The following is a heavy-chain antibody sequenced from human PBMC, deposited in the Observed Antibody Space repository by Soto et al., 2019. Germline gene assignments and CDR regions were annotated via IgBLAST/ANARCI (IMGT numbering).Heavy chain of an antibody. V-gene: IGHV3-53*01. J-gene: IGHJ4*02. CDR1: GFTVSSNY. Sequence: GWSLRLSCAASGFTVSSNYMSWVRQAPGKGLEWVSVIYSGGSTYYADSVKGRFTISRDNSKNTLYLQMNSLRAEDTAVYYCARDYCSGGSCYSFFDYWGQGTLVTVSA. CDR2: IYSGGST. D-gene: IGHD2-15*01. CDR3: ARDYCSGGSCYSFFDY.